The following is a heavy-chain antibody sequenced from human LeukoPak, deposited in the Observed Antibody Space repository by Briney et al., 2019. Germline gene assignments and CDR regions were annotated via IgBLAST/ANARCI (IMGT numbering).Heavy chain of an antibody. D-gene: IGHD4-23*01. Sequence: PGGSLRLSCAASGFTFSSYAMSWVRQAPGKGLEWVSAISGSGGSTYYADSVKGRFTISRDNSKNSLYLQMNSLRTEDTALYYCAKDTTYGGHNWFDPWGQGTLVTVSS. J-gene: IGHJ5*02. CDR3: AKDTTYGGHNWFDP. CDR1: GFTFSSYA. CDR2: ISGSGGST. V-gene: IGHV3-23*01.